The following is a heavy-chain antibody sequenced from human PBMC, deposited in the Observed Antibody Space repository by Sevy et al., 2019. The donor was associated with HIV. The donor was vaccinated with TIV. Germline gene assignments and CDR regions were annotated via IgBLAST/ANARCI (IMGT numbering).Heavy chain of an antibody. V-gene: IGHV3-11*01. CDR3: ARVAGKQWLDQDYFDY. CDR2: ISSSGSTI. CDR1: GFTFSDYY. Sequence: GGSLRLSCAASGFTFSDYYMSWIRQAPGKGLEWVSYISSSGSTIYYADSVKGRFTISRDNAKNSLYLQMNSLRAEDTAAYYCARVAGKQWLDQDYFDYWGQGTLVTVSS. J-gene: IGHJ4*02. D-gene: IGHD6-19*01.